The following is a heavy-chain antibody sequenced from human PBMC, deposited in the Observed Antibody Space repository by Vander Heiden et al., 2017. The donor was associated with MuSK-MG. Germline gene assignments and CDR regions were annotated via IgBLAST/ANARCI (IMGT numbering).Heavy chain of an antibody. D-gene: IGHD1-26*01. CDR2: IKSKADGGTT. J-gene: IGHJ4*02. CDR1: GFTFSNAW. V-gene: IGHV3-15*01. Sequence: VQLVESGGGLVKTGGSLRLSCAASGFTFSNAWMNWVRQAPGKGLEWVGRIKSKADGGTTDYAAPMKGRFTISRDDSKDTLYLQMKSMKTEDTAVYYFTPAAGTGSYFGYWGQGTLVTVSS. CDR3: TPAAGTGSYFGY.